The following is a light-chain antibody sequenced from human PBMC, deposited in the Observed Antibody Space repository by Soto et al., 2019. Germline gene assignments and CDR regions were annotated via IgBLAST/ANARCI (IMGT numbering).Light chain of an antibody. CDR1: QSISNKY. V-gene: IGKV3-20*01. CDR2: GTS. J-gene: IGKJ2*01. Sequence: EIVLTQSPGTLSLSPGERATLSCRASQSISNKYLAWHQQKPGQPPRLLIYGTSSRATGIPGRFSGSGSGTDFTRTISRLEPEDFAVYYCQQYGTALYTFGQGTKLEIK. CDR3: QQYGTALYT.